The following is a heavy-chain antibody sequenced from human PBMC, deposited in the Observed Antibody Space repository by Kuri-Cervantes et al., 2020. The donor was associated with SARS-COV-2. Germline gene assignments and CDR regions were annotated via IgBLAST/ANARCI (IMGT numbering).Heavy chain of an antibody. CDR2: IIPIFGIA. Sequence: SVKVSCKASGGTFSSYTISWVRQAPGQGLEWMGRIIPIFGIANYAQKFQGRVTITADESTSTAYMELSSLRSEDTAVYYCARGTSYDSSGFYYYYGMDVWGQGTTVTVSS. CDR3: ARGTSYDSSGFYYYYGMDV. D-gene: IGHD3-22*01. CDR1: GGTFSSYT. V-gene: IGHV1-69*13. J-gene: IGHJ6*02.